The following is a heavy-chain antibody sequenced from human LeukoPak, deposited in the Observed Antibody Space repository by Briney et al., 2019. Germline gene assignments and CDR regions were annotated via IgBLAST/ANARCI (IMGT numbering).Heavy chain of an antibody. J-gene: IGHJ4*02. D-gene: IGHD3-10*01. V-gene: IGHV3-74*01. Sequence: GESLRLSCAASGFTFTSHWMHWVRQAPGKGLVWVSRITSRGTNTSYADSVKGRFTISRDNAKNTLYLQMNSLRAEDTAVYYCVREGYGPGNYPFDSWGQGTLVTVSS. CDR1: GFTFTSHW. CDR3: VREGYGPGNYPFDS. CDR2: ITSRGTNT.